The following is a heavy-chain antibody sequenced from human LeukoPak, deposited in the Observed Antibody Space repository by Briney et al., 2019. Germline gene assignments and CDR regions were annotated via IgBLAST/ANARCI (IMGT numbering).Heavy chain of an antibody. CDR1: GGSFSGYY. Sequence: PSGTLSLTCAVYGGSFSGYYWSWIRQPPGKGLEWIGEINHSGSTNYNPSLKSRVTISVDTSKNQFSLKLSSVTAADTAVYYCARGRWGWLQLPPFDYWGQGTLVTVSS. V-gene: IGHV4-34*01. J-gene: IGHJ4*02. D-gene: IGHD5-24*01. CDR2: INHSGST. CDR3: ARGRWGWLQLPPFDY.